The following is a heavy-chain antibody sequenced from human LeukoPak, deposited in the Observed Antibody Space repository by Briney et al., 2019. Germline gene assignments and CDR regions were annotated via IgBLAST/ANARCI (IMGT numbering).Heavy chain of an antibody. CDR1: GYTFTGYD. CDR3: TRGSLSGSSRDY. V-gene: IGHV1-8*01. Sequence: GASVKVSCKASGYTFTGYDINWVRQATGQGLEWMGWMNPNTGDTGHAQKFQGRVTMTRNTSIDTAYMELSGLGSEDTAVYYCTRGSLSGSSRDYWGQGTLVTVS. D-gene: IGHD1-26*01. J-gene: IGHJ4*02. CDR2: MNPNTGDT.